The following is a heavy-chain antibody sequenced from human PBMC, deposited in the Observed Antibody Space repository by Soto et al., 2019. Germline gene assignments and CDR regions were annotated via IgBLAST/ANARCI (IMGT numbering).Heavy chain of an antibody. D-gene: IGHD2-2*01. CDR3: AKGRTTSCYAAVSD. CDR1: GFTFDDYA. V-gene: IGHV3-9*01. CDR2: INWNSGNI. Sequence: GGSLRLSCAASGFTFDDYAMHWVRQAPGKGPEWVSGINWNSGNIVYADSVRGRFTISRDYAKSSLYLEMNSLRAEDTAFYYCAKGRTTSCYAAVSDWGQGTLITVSS. J-gene: IGHJ4*02.